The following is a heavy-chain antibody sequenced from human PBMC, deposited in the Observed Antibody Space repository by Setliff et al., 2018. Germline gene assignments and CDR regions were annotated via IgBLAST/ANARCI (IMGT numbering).Heavy chain of an antibody. CDR1: GQSFSDYY. V-gene: IGHV4-34*01. D-gene: IGHD2-2*02. Sequence: SETLSLTCAIYGQSFSDYYWSWVRQPPGKGLEWIGEIYHSGSTNYNPSLKSRVTISVDTSKNQFSLKLSSVTAADTAVYYCARDRQYCSSPTCYSSYFYYYGMDVWGQGTTVTVS. CDR3: ARDRQYCSSPTCYSSYFYYYGMDV. J-gene: IGHJ6*02. CDR2: IYHSGST.